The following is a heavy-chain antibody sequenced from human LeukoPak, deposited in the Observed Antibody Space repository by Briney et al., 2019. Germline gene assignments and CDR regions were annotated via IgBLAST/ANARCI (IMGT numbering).Heavy chain of an antibody. V-gene: IGHV1-2*02. Sequence: VASVKVSCQASGYTFTQYYIHWVGLAPGQRPEWMGWIDPNSGGTNYAQKFQGRVTMTRDTSINTAFMDLSRLTSDDTAVYFCATEIHYDRSGYSPFDYWGQGVLVTVSS. J-gene: IGHJ4*02. CDR1: GYTFTQYY. D-gene: IGHD3-22*01. CDR2: IDPNSGGT. CDR3: ATEIHYDRSGYSPFDY.